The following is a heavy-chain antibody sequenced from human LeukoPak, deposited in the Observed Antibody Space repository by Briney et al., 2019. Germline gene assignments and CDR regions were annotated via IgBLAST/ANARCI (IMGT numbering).Heavy chain of an antibody. J-gene: IGHJ5*02. CDR3: ARHSGYALYNWFDP. CDR1: GGSISSTNYY. CDR2: ISYSGST. Sequence: SETLSLTCTVSGGSISSTNYYWAWNRQPPGKGLEWIGSISYSGSTYYNPSLKSRVTITVDTSKNQFSLRLSSVTAADTAVYYCARHSGYALYNWFDPWGQGTLVTVSS. V-gene: IGHV4-39*01. D-gene: IGHD5-12*01.